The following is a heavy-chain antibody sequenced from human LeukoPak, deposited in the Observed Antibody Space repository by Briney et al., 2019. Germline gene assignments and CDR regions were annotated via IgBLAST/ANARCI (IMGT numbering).Heavy chain of an antibody. J-gene: IGHJ5*02. V-gene: IGHV3-74*01. CDR2: IYVDGRTT. CDR1: GFTFTNYA. Sequence: GGSLRLSCAASGFTFTNYAMSWVRQPPGKGLVWVSRIYVDGRTTNYADSVKGRFTISRDNAKNTVYLEMNSLSVEDTATHYCIRDFRSADLWGQGTLVTVTS. CDR3: IRDFRSADL.